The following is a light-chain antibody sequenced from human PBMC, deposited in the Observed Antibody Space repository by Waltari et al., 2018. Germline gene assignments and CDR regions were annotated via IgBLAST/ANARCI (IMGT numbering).Light chain of an antibody. CDR2: RAS. Sequence: EIQMTQSQSSLSASVGDPVTITCQASQGIGNNLNWYQQKPGKDPKLLIYRASSLQSGIPSRFSGSESGTDFTLAISSLQPEDFATYYCQQGYSYPRTFGQGTKVEIK. V-gene: IGKV1-16*01. CDR3: QQGYSYPRT. CDR1: QGIGNN. J-gene: IGKJ1*01.